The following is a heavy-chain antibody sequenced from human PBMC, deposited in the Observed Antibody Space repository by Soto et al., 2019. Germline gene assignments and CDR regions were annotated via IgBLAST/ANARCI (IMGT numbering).Heavy chain of an antibody. CDR2: ISSTTNYI. CDR3: ARESEDLTSNFDY. J-gene: IGHJ4*02. CDR1: GFTFTRYS. Sequence: LRLSCAASGFTFTRYSMNWVRQAPGKGLEWVSSISSTTNYIYYGDSMKGRFTISRDNAKNPLYLEMNSLRAEDTAVYYCARESEDLTSNFDYWGQGTLVTVSS. V-gene: IGHV3-21*06.